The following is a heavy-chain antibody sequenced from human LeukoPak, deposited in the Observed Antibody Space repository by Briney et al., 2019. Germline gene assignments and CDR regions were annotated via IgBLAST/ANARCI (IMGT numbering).Heavy chain of an antibody. CDR2: IQPGDSDT. CDR1: GYSFTNYW. J-gene: IGHJ4*02. CDR3: ARRNGYNAGALDFDY. V-gene: IGHV5-51*01. Sequence: GESLKISCKASGYSFTNYWIGWVRQMPGKGLEWMGIIQPGDSDTVYSPSFQGQVTISADKSITTAYLQWSSLKASDTAMYYCARRNGYNAGALDFDYWGQGTLVTVSS. D-gene: IGHD5-24*01.